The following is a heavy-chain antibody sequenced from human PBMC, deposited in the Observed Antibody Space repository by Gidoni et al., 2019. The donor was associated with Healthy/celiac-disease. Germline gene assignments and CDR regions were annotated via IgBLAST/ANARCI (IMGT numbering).Heavy chain of an antibody. J-gene: IGHJ3*02. CDR1: GFPFSSYG. CDR2: IWYDGSNK. V-gene: IGHV3-33*01. Sequence: QVQLVESGGGVVQPGRSLRLSCAASGFPFSSYGMHWVRQAPGKGLEWVAVIWYDGSNKYYADSVKGRFTISRDNSKNTLYLQMNSLRAEDTAVYYCARAGSGSFTGGAFDIWGQGTMVTVSS. D-gene: IGHD1-26*01. CDR3: ARAGSGSFTGGAFDI.